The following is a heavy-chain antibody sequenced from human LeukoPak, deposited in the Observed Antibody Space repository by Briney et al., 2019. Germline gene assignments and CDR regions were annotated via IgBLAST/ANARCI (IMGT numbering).Heavy chain of an antibody. CDR3: ARRGFGDGYNV. D-gene: IGHD5-24*01. CDR2: INHSGST. Sequence: SETLSLTCAVYGGSFSGYHWSWIRQPPGKGLEWIGEINHSGSTNYNPSLKSRVTISVDTSKNQFSLKLSSVTAADTAVYYCARRGFGDGYNVWGQGTLVTVSS. V-gene: IGHV4-34*01. CDR1: GGSFSGYH. J-gene: IGHJ4*02.